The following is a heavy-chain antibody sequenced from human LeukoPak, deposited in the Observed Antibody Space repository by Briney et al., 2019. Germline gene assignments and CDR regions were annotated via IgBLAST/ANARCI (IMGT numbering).Heavy chain of an antibody. D-gene: IGHD3-16*02. Sequence: SETLSLTCTVSGGSIGSSTYYWGWIRQPPGKGLEWIGYIYYSGSTNYNPSLKSRVTISVDTSKNQFSLKLSSVTAADTAVYYSARVPVVWGSYRWRDYYFDYWGQGTLVTVSS. CDR2: IYYSGST. CDR1: GGSIGSSTYY. CDR3: ARVPVVWGSYRWRDYYFDY. J-gene: IGHJ4*02. V-gene: IGHV4-61*05.